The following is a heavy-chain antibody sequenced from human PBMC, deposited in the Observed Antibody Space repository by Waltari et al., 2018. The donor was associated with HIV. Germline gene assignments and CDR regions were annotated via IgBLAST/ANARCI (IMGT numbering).Heavy chain of an antibody. D-gene: IGHD3-22*01. V-gene: IGHV4-31*03. CDR2: IYYSGST. J-gene: IGHJ4*02. CDR1: RGSISRRGYY. CDR3: ARGWLSRGYYL. Sequence: QVQLQESGPGLVKPSQTLSLTCTVSRGSISRRGYYWSWLRQHPGKGLEWIGYIYYSGSTYYNPSLKSRLTISVDTSKNQFSLKLNSVTAADTAVYYCARGWLSRGYYLWGQGTLVTVSS.